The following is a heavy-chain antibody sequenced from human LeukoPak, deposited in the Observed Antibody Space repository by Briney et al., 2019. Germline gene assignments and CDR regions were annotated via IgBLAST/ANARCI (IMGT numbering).Heavy chain of an antibody. CDR3: ARVRDDAFDI. V-gene: IGHV4-59*01. Sequence: SETLSLTCTVSGGSISTYYWSWIRQPPGKGLEWIGYIYYSGSTNYNPSLKSRVTISVDTSKSQFSLKLSSVTAADTAVYYCARVRDDAFDIWGQGTMVTVSS. CDR1: GGSISTYY. CDR2: IYYSGST. J-gene: IGHJ3*02.